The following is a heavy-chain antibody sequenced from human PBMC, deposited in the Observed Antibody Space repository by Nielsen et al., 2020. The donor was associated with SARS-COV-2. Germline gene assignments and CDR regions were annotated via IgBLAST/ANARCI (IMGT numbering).Heavy chain of an antibody. V-gene: IGHV4-59*01. D-gene: IGHD3-3*01. CDR2: IYYSGST. CDR3: ARALGSLTIFGVVITEHFDY. CDR1: GGSISSYY. J-gene: IGHJ4*02. Sequence: SETLSLTCTVSGGSISSYYWSWIRQPPGKGLEWIGYIYYSGSTNYNASLKSRVTISVDTSKNQFSLKLSSVTAADTAVYYCARALGSLTIFGVVITEHFDYWGQGTLVTVSS.